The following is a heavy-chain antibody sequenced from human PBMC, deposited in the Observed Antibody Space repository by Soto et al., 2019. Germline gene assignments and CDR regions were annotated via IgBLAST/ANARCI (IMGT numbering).Heavy chain of an antibody. CDR2: ISSYGSDT. J-gene: IGHJ6*02. Sequence: EVQLVESGGGLVLPGGSLRLSCAASGFTFSRYWMHWVRQAPGKGLVWVSRISSYGSDTHYADSVKGRFTISRDNAKNTLSLQMNSLRAEDTAVYYCASNYAYAQGYYWYGIDVWGQGTTVPVSS. CDR1: GFTFSRYW. V-gene: IGHV3-74*01. CDR3: ASNYAYAQGYYWYGIDV. D-gene: IGHD3-16*01.